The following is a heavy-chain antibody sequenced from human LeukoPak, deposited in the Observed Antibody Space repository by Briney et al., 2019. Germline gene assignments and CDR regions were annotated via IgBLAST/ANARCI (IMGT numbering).Heavy chain of an antibody. V-gene: IGHV1-2*02. J-gene: IGHJ5*02. Sequence: ASVNVCCKASGYTFTGYYMHWVRQAPGQVLDWMGWINPNSCATNYAEIFQGRVTMTRDASISTAYMELNRLISDDTAIYYFAIGGKGAYDIGFDPWGQGTLVTVSS. CDR2: INPNSCAT. CDR1: GYTFTGYY. CDR3: AIGGKGAYDIGFDP. D-gene: IGHD3-9*01.